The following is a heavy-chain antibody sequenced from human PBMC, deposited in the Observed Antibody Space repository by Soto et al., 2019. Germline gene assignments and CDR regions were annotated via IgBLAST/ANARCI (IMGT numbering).Heavy chain of an antibody. J-gene: IGHJ2*01. D-gene: IGHD5-18*01. Sequence: WTWIRQPAGKGLEWIGHLYSSGRATYNPSLKSRFTMSVFRDHFSLTLKSVTAADTAVYYCARHFDVNTALDYYYFDLWGRGTLVTVSS. V-gene: IGHV4-4*07. CDR2: LYSSGRA. CDR3: ARHFDVNTALDYYYFDL.